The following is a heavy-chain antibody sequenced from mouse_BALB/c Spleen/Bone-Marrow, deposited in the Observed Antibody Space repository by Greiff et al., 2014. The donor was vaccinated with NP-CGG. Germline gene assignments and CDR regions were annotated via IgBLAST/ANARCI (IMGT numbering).Heavy chain of an antibody. D-gene: IGHD2-4*01. V-gene: IGHV2-9*02. CDR2: IWAGGST. Sequence: GMLVESGPGLGAPSQSLSITCPVSWVLLTSYGVHWVRPPPGKGLEWLGVIWAGGSTNYNSALMSRLSISKDNSKSQVFLKMNSLQTDDTAMYYCARDPIYYDYDWYFDVWGAGTTVTVSS. CDR3: ARDPIYYDYDWYFDV. CDR1: WVLLTSYG. J-gene: IGHJ1*01.